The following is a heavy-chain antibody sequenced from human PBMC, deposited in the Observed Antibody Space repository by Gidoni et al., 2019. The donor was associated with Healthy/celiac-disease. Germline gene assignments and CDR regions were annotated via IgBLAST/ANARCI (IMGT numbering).Heavy chain of an antibody. CDR3: AKGDEHFDY. D-gene: IGHD3-16*01. CDR2: SSCSGGST. Sequence: EVQLLESGGGLVQPGGSLSLSCAASGFTFSSYAMCWDRQAPGKGLELVSASSCSGGSTYYADSVKGRFTISRDNSKNTLYLQMNSVRAEDTAVYYCAKGDEHFDYWGQGTLVTVSS. V-gene: IGHV3-23*01. J-gene: IGHJ4*02. CDR1: GFTFSSYA.